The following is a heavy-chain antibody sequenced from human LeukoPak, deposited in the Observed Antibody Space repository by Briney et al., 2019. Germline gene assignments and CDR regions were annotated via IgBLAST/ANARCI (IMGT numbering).Heavy chain of an antibody. CDR2: IIPILGIA. CDR1: GGTFSSYA. CDR3: ATDWGNSEYYFDY. Sequence: GSSVKVSCKASGGTFSSYAISWVRQAPGQGLEWMGRIIPILGIANYAQKFQGRVTITADKSTSTAYMELSSLRSEDTAVYYCATDWGNSEYYFDYWGQGTLVTVSS. V-gene: IGHV1-69*04. J-gene: IGHJ4*02. D-gene: IGHD7-27*01.